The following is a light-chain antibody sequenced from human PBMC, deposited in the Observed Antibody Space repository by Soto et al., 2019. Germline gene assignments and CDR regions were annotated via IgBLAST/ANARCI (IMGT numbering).Light chain of an antibody. J-gene: IGKJ1*01. CDR2: QTS. CDR1: QYINTR. CDR3: HQRQSWPRT. V-gene: IGKV3-11*01. Sequence: EIVLTQSPATLSSFPGDRFTLSCRASQYINTRLAWYQHRPGQAPRLLIYQTSIRAAGIPARFSASGSGTDFTLTISGVQPEDFALYYCHQRQSWPRTFGQGTTVDIK.